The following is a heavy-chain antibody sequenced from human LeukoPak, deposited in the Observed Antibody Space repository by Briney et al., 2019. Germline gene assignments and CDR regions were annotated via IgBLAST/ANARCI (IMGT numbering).Heavy chain of an antibody. J-gene: IGHJ6*03. CDR3: AKGSYYCSNNRLQYHYDMDL. CDR1: GFTFSRHG. V-gene: IGHV3-30*02. Sequence: GGSLRLSCAASGFTFSRHGMHWVRQAPGKGLEWVAFIRYDGSDKYYADSVKGRFTISRDNSENTLYLQMNSLRPEDTAVYYCAKGSYYCSNNRLQYHYDMDLWGKGTTVIVSS. CDR2: IRYDGSDK. D-gene: IGHD2-2*01.